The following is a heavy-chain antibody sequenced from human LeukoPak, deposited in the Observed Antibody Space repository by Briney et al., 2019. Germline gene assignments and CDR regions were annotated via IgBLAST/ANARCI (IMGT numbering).Heavy chain of an antibody. D-gene: IGHD5-12*01. CDR1: GGSFSGYY. Sequence: PSETLSLTCAVYGGSFSGYYWSWIRQPPGKGLEWIGYIYYSGSTNYNPSLKSRVTISVDTSKNQFSLKLSSVTAADTAVYYCASSIVAGPIDYWGQGTLVTVSS. J-gene: IGHJ4*02. CDR3: ASSIVAGPIDY. CDR2: IYYSGST. V-gene: IGHV4-59*01.